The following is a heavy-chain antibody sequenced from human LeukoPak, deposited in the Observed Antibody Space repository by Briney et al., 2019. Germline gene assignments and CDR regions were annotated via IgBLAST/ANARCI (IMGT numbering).Heavy chain of an antibody. CDR3: ARLAYCSNDVCYSNYYYSMDV. V-gene: IGHV5-51*01. Sequence: GESLKISCKGSGYSFSSYWIGWVRQMPGKGLEWMGIIYPDDSDTRYSPSFQGQVTISADKSISTAYLQWSSLKASDTAMYYCARLAYCSNDVCYSNYYYSMDVWGKGTTVTVSS. J-gene: IGHJ6*03. CDR2: IYPDDSDT. D-gene: IGHD2-8*01. CDR1: GYSFSSYW.